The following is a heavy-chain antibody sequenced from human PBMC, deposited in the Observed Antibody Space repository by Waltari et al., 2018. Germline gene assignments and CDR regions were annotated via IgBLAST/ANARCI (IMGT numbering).Heavy chain of an antibody. CDR2: INCRNGGT. V-gene: IGHV1-2*06. D-gene: IGHD2-21*01. CDR1: GYIFINYF. CDR3: TVIAGDFDI. J-gene: IGHJ3*02. Sequence: QVNLVQSGADVRKPGASVPVSCKASGYIFINYFIHWVRQAPGQGLEWIGRINCRNGGTDYAQKFQGRVTLTRDTSISTAYMELSGLTLDDTAIYYCTVIAGDFDIWGPGTMVTASS.